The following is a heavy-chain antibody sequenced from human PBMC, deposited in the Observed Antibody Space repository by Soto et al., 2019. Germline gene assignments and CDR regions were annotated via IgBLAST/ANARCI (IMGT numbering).Heavy chain of an antibody. CDR2: IIPIFGTA. CDR1: GGTFSSYA. Sequence: AVKVSCKASGGTFSSYAISWVRQAPGQGLEWMGGIIPIFGTANYAQKFQGRVTITADESTSTAYMELSSLRSEDTAVYYCARGTPRYYYDSSGYYLHWGQGTLVTVSS. V-gene: IGHV1-69*13. D-gene: IGHD3-22*01. J-gene: IGHJ1*01. CDR3: ARGTPRYYYDSSGYYLH.